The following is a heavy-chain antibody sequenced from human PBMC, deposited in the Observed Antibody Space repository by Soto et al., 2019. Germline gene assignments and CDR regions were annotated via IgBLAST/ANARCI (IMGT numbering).Heavy chain of an antibody. CDR2: IIPIFGTA. Sequence: SVKVSCKASGGTFSSCAISWVRQAPGQGLEWMGGIIPIFGTANYAQKFQGRVTITADKSTSTAYMELSSLRSEDTAVYYCARDHYGDYYFDYWGQGTLVTVSS. V-gene: IGHV1-69*06. CDR1: GGTFSSCA. CDR3: ARDHYGDYYFDY. D-gene: IGHD4-17*01. J-gene: IGHJ4*02.